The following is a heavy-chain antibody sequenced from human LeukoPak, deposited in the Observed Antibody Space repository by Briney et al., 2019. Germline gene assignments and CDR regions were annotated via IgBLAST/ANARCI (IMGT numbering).Heavy chain of an antibody. Sequence: ASVKVSCKASGYTFTGYYMHWVRQAPGQGLEWKGWINPNSGGTNYAQKFQGRVTMTRDTSISTAYMELSRLRSDDTAVYYCARVSSGWYHNWFDPWGQGTLVTVSS. CDR1: GYTFTGYY. D-gene: IGHD6-19*01. J-gene: IGHJ5*02. V-gene: IGHV1-2*02. CDR2: INPNSGGT. CDR3: ARVSSGWYHNWFDP.